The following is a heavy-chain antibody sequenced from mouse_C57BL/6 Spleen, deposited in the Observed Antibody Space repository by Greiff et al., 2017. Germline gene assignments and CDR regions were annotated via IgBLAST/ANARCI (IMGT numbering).Heavy chain of an antibody. CDR1: GYTFTSYW. D-gene: IGHD2-4*01. Sequence: QVQLQQPGAELVKPGASVKVSCKASGYTFTSYWMHWVKQRPGQGLEWIGRIHPSDSDTNYNQKFKGKATFTVDKSSSTAYMPLSSLTSEDSAVYYCAMGLYYDPYYFDYWGQGTTLTVSS. CDR3: AMGLYYDPYYFDY. CDR2: IHPSDSDT. V-gene: IGHV1-74*01. J-gene: IGHJ2*01.